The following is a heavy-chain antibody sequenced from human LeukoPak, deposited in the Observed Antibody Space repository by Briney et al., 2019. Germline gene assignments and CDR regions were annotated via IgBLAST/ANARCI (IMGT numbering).Heavy chain of an antibody. CDR3: ARESPAVEHAFDI. Sequence: ASVKVSCKASGYRFKSYGMSWVRQAPGQGLEWMGWISAYNGNTNYAQKLQGRVTMTTDTSTSTAYMELRSLRSDDTAVYYCARESPAVEHAFDIWGQGTMVTVSS. D-gene: IGHD6-19*01. J-gene: IGHJ3*02. CDR2: ISAYNGNT. V-gene: IGHV1-18*01. CDR1: GYRFKSYG.